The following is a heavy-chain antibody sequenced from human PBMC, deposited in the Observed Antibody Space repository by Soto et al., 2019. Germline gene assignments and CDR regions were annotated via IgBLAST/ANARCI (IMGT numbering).Heavy chain of an antibody. J-gene: IGHJ4*02. V-gene: IGHV2-5*01. CDR3: ARTYGGEFHY. D-gene: IGHD3-10*01. CDR1: GFSLSTTGVG. CDR2: IYWNDDK. Sequence: SGPTLVNPTQTRTLTCSFSGFSLSTTGVGVGWIRQPPGRTLEWLAVIYWNDDKRYSPSLKSGVTITKDTSKNQVVLTMTNMDPVDTATYYCARTYGGEFHYWGQGTLVTVSS.